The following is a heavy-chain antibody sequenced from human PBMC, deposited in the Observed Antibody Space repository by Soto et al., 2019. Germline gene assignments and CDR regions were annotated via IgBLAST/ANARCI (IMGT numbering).Heavy chain of an antibody. CDR2: ISGSGGST. Sequence: GGSLRLSCAASGFTFSSYAMSWVRQAPGKGLEWVSAISGSGGSTYYADSVKGRFTISRDNSKNTLYLQMNSLRAENTAVYYCAIGRDNWNYRLIVYWGQGTLVTVSS. J-gene: IGHJ4*02. CDR3: AIGRDNWNYRLIVY. D-gene: IGHD1-7*01. CDR1: GFTFSSYA. V-gene: IGHV3-23*01.